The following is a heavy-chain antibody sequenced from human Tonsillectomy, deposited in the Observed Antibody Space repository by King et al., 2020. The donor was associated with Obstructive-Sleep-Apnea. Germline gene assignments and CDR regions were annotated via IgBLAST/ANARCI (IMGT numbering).Heavy chain of an antibody. V-gene: IGHV4-31*03. CDR1: GGSISSGGYY. D-gene: IGHD1-26*01. J-gene: IGHJ6*02. Sequence: VPLQESGPGLVKPSQTLSLTCTVSGGSISSGGYYWSWIRQHPGKGLEWIGYIYYSGSTYYNPSLKSRVTISVDTSKNQFSLKLSSVTAADTAVYYCARDFAPSIYSGSYQDYYYGMDVWGQGTTVTVSS. CDR3: ARDFAPSIYSGSYQDYYYGMDV. CDR2: IYYSGST.